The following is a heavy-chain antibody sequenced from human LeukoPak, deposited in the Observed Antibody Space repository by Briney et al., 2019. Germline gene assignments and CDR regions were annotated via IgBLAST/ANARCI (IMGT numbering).Heavy chain of an antibody. V-gene: IGHV3-23*01. Sequence: GRALRLSCAASGFSFSNFAFHWVRQAPGKGLEWVSSISGGGDTTNYADSVKGRFIISRDNSKNTLYLQMNSLRAEDTAIYYCAKATIQQWLVKVDSFDSWGQGILVTVSS. J-gene: IGHJ4*02. CDR1: GFSFSNFA. CDR2: ISGGGDTT. CDR3: AKATIQQWLVKVDSFDS. D-gene: IGHD6-19*01.